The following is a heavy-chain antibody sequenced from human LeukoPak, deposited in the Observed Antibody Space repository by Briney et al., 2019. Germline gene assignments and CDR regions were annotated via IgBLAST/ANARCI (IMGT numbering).Heavy chain of an antibody. CDR3: ARGRYDFWSGYFSRGSYYFDY. J-gene: IGHJ4*02. CDR1: GGSFSGYY. V-gene: IGHV4-34*01. D-gene: IGHD3-3*01. Sequence: SETLSLTCAVYGGSFSGYYWSWIRQPPGKGLEWIGEINHSGSTNYNPSLKSRVTISVDTSKNQFSLKLSSVTAADTAVYYCARGRYDFWSGYFSRGSYYFDYWGQETLVTVSS. CDR2: INHSGST.